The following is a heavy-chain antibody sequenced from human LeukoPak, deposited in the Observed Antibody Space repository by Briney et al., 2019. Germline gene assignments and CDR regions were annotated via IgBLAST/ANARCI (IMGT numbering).Heavy chain of an antibody. CDR2: TFHIGVT. Sequence: SETLSLTCAVSGASISSDHWWSWVRHPPGRSLEWIGATFHIGVTNSKPSIKSRVSMSVDKSRHQFSLNPGSMTAADTAVYFCARGGRNAFDVWGQGTKVIVSS. CDR1: GASISSDHW. V-gene: IGHV4-4*02. J-gene: IGHJ3*01. CDR3: ARGGRNAFDV.